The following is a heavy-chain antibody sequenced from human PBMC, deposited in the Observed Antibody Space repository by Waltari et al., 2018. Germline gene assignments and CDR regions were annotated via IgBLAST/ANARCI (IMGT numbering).Heavy chain of an antibody. J-gene: IGHJ4*02. D-gene: IGHD6-19*01. CDR1: GFTVSSNY. CDR2: SYSGGST. V-gene: IGHV3-53*01. Sequence: EVQLVESGGGLIQPGGSLRLSCAASGFTVSSNYMSWVRLAPGKGLEWVSVSYSGGSTYYAYSVKGRFSISRDNSKNTLYLQMNSLRAEDTALYYCARAQTYRSGSLFYFDYWGQGTLVTVSS. CDR3: ARAQTYRSGSLFYFDY.